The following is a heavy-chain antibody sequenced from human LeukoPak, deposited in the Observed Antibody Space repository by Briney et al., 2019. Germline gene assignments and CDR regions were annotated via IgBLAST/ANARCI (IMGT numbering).Heavy chain of an antibody. D-gene: IGHD5-18*01. CDR3: ARDGAYSYGYGFDY. CDR1: RFTFSSYS. J-gene: IGHJ4*02. CDR2: IYGGGST. V-gene: IGHV3-66*01. Sequence: GGSLRLSCAASRFTFSSYSMNWVRQAPGKGLEWVSVIYGGGSTYYADSVKGRFTISRDNSKNTLYLQMNSLRAEDTAVYYCARDGAYSYGYGFDYWGQGTLVTVSS.